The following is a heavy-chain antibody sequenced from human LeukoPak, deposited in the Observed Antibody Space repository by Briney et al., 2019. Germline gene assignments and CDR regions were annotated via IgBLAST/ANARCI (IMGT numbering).Heavy chain of an antibody. Sequence: SETLSLTCTVSGGSISSYYGSWIRQPPGKGLEWIGYIYYSGSPNYNPSRKSRVTISVDTSKNQFSLKLSSVTAAGTAVYYCARAGGGGFYGDYGYFDYWGQGTLVTVSS. D-gene: IGHD4-17*01. V-gene: IGHV4-59*13. CDR1: GGSISSYY. CDR2: IYYSGSP. CDR3: ARAGGGGFYGDYGYFDY. J-gene: IGHJ4*02.